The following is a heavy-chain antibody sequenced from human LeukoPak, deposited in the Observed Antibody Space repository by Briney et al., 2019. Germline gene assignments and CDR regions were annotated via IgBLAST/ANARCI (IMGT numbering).Heavy chain of an antibody. D-gene: IGHD4-17*01. CDR3: AREDPQTTVPEGLDV. J-gene: IGHJ6*02. CDR1: GGSISNYY. V-gene: IGHV4-59*01. Sequence: SQTRSLTWTVAGGSISNYYSSWLRQPPGKGLGWNGYIYFSGTTNINPSLKSRVTISVDMSKNQFSLKLSSVTAADTAVYYCAREDPQTTVPEGLDVWGQGTTVTVSS. CDR2: IYFSGTT.